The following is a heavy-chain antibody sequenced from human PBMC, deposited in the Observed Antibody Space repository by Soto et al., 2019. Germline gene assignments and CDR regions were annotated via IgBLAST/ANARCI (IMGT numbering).Heavy chain of an antibody. Sequence: GGSLRLSCAASGFTFSSYGMHWVRQAPGKGLEWVAVISYDGSNKYYADSVKGRFTISRDNSKNTLYLQMNSLRAEDTAVYYCAKCLSYYYYGMDVWGRGTTVTVSS. CDR2: ISYDGSNK. CDR1: GFTFSSYG. J-gene: IGHJ6*02. CDR3: AKCLSYYYYGMDV. V-gene: IGHV3-30*18.